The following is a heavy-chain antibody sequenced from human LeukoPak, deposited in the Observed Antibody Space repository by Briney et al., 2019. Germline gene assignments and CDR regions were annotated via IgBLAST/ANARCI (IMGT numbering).Heavy chain of an antibody. Sequence: SETLSLTCIVPGGSISSGGYYWSWIRQHPGKGLEWIVYIYYSGSTYYNPSLKSRVTISVDTSKNQFSLKLSSVTAADTALYYCARDRQSRVVTSGAFDIWGQGTMVTVSS. V-gene: IGHV4-31*03. J-gene: IGHJ3*02. D-gene: IGHD4-23*01. CDR2: IYYSGST. CDR1: GGSISSGGYY. CDR3: ARDRQSRVVTSGAFDI.